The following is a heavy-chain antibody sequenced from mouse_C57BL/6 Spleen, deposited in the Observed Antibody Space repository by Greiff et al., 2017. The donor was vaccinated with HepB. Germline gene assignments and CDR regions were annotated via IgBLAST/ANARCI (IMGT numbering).Heavy chain of an antibody. CDR3: ARWYFDV. Sequence: VKLMESGGGLVQPGGSLKLSCAASGFTFSDYYMYWVRQTPEKRLEWVAYISNGGGSTYYPDTVKGRFTISRDNAKNTLYLQMSRLKSEDTAMYYCARWYFDVWGTGTTVTVSS. J-gene: IGHJ1*03. CDR1: GFTFSDYY. V-gene: IGHV5-12*01. CDR2: ISNGGGST.